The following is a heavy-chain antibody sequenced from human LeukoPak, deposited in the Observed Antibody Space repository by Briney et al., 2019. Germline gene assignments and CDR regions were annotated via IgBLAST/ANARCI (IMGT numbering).Heavy chain of an antibody. V-gene: IGHV7-4-1*02. CDR3: ARQGPGYCSSTSCYGVDY. Sequence: ASVTVSCKASGYTFTSSAMNWVRQAPGQGLEWMGWINTNTGNPTYAQGFTGRFVFSLDTSVSTAYPQISSLKAEDTAVYYCARQGPGYCSSTSCYGVDYWGQGTLVTVSS. CDR2: INTNTGNP. D-gene: IGHD2-2*01. J-gene: IGHJ4*02. CDR1: GYTFTSSA.